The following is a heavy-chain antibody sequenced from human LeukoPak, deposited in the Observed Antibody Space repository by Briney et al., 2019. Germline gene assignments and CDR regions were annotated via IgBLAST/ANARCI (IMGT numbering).Heavy chain of an antibody. V-gene: IGHV3-48*04. Sequence: GGSLRLSCAASGLTFSSYWMNWVRQPPGKGLEWVSYISSSSSTIYYADSVKGRFTISRDNAKNSLYLQMNSLRAEDTAVYYCARVGNPVSLAAFDFWGQGTMVTVSS. CDR1: GLTFSSYW. D-gene: IGHD2-15*01. CDR2: ISSSSSTI. J-gene: IGHJ3*01. CDR3: ARVGNPVSLAAFDF.